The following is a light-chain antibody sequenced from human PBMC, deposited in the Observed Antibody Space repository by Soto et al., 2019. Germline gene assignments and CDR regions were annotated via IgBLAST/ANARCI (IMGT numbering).Light chain of an antibody. CDR2: MMS. V-gene: IGKV2-24*01. Sequence: DIVMTQTPLSSAVTLGQPASISCRSSHSLVHSDGNTYLSWLQQRPGQPPRLLIYMMSNRFSGVPARFSGSGAGTDYTLKISRAEAEDVGVYYCMQAKQPYTFGQGTKPEIK. CDR3: MQAKQPYT. J-gene: IGKJ2*01. CDR1: HSLVHSDGNTY.